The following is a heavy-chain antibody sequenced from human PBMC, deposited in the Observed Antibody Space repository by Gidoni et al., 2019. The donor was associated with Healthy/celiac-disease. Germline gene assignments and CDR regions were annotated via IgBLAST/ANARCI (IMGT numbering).Heavy chain of an antibody. J-gene: IGHJ3*02. Sequence: QVQLVQSGAEVKKPGSSVKVSCKASGYTFTGYSMHWVRQVPGQGLEWMGRLNHNSGGTNDAQKVKGRVTMTRDTSISTAYMEMSRLISDDTAVYYCARERDGGDRDAFDIWGQGTMVTVSS. CDR1: GYTFTGYS. V-gene: IGHV1-2*06. D-gene: IGHD2-21*02. CDR2: LNHNSGGT. CDR3: ARERDGGDRDAFDI.